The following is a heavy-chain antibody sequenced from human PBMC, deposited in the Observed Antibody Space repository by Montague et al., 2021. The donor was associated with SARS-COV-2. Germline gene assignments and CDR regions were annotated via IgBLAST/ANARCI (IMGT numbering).Heavy chain of an antibody. CDR3: ARAVSVRGDVNWFDP. Sequence: SETLSLTCTVSGGSMSDHYWAWIRQPPGKGLEWLAYIYYSGGINSNASLKSRVTMSVDTSKNQFSLKLTSVTAADTAVYYCARAVSVRGDVNWFDPWGQGTLVTVSS. V-gene: IGHV4-59*11. CDR1: GGSMSDHY. CDR2: IYYSGGI. J-gene: IGHJ5*02. D-gene: IGHD3-10*01.